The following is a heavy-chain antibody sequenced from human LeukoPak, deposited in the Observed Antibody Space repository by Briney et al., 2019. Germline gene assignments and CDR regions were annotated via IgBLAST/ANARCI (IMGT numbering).Heavy chain of an antibody. Sequence: GGSLRLSCAASGFTFSSYGMYWVRQAPGKGLEWVAVISYDGSNKYYADSVKGRFTISRDNSKNTLYLQMNSLRTEETAVYYCAKGPAMVRGTFDPWGQGTLVTVSS. V-gene: IGHV3-30*18. CDR1: GFTFSSYG. D-gene: IGHD3-10*01. J-gene: IGHJ5*02. CDR2: ISYDGSNK. CDR3: AKGPAMVRGTFDP.